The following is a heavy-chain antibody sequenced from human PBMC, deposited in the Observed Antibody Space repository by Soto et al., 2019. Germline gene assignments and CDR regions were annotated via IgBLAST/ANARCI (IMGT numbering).Heavy chain of an antibody. Sequence: LEILSLTCAVYGGSFSGYYWSWIRQPPGKGLEWIGEINHSGSTNYNPSLKSRVTISVDTSKNQFSLKLSSVTAADTAVYYCARELRGYCSGGSCYSTFDYWGQGTLVTVSS. J-gene: IGHJ4*02. CDR2: INHSGST. V-gene: IGHV4-34*01. CDR1: GGSFSGYY. D-gene: IGHD2-15*01. CDR3: ARELRGYCSGGSCYSTFDY.